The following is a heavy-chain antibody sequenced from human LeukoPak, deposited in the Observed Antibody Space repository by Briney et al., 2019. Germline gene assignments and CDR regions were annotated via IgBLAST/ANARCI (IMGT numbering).Heavy chain of an antibody. D-gene: IGHD1-26*01. CDR1: GYTLTELS. J-gene: IGHJ4*02. CDR2: FDPEDGET. V-gene: IGHV1-24*01. Sequence: GASVKVSCKVSGYTLTELSMHWVRQAPGKGLEWMGGFDPEDGETIYAQKFQARVTMTTDTSTSTGYLELRSLRSDDTAVYYCARAGRLKSGSNIYWGRGTLVTVSS. CDR3: ARAGRLKSGSNIY.